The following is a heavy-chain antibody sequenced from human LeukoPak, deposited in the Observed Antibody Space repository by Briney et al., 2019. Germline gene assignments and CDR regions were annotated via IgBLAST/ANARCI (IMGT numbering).Heavy chain of an antibody. V-gene: IGHV3-21*01. J-gene: IGHJ4*02. CDR1: RFTFSSYS. CDR3: ARGQEYYYDSSAYSKFDY. D-gene: IGHD3-22*01. Sequence: GGSLILSCAASRFTFSSYSMSWVRQAPGKGLQWVSSITSSSSHIYYADPVKGRFTISRDNAKNTLYLQMNSLRAEDTALYYCARGQEYYYDSSAYSKFDYWGQGTLVTVSS. CDR2: ITSSSSHI.